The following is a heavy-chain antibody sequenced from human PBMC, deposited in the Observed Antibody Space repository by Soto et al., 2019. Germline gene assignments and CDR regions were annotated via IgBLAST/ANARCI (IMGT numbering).Heavy chain of an antibody. J-gene: IGHJ3*02. CDR3: ARASVSTLRLEDPFEI. D-gene: IGHD5-12*01. CDR1: GYSFTTYW. V-gene: IGHV5-51*01. CDR2: IFPGESDA. Sequence: PGGALKIFLYGFGYSFTTYWLARVRQMSGKGLGDGGIIFPGESDARYSRSFQGQVTISADKSITTAYLQWTSLKASDTAIYYCARASVSTLRLEDPFEIWGQGTMVTVSS.